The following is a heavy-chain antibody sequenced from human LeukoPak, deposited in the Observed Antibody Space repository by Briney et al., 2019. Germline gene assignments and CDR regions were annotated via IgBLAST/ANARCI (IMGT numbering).Heavy chain of an antibody. J-gene: IGHJ4*02. CDR3: ARGTHSSGWYRSIDY. CDR2: INSDGSEG. CDR1: GFTFSGFW. D-gene: IGHD6-19*01. Sequence: GGSLRLSCAVSGFTFSGFWMSWSRQAPGKGLEWVASINSDGSEGYYADVVKGRFTISRDNAKNSLYLQMNSLRDEDTAVYYCARGTHSSGWYRSIDYWGQGTLVTVSS. V-gene: IGHV3-7*01.